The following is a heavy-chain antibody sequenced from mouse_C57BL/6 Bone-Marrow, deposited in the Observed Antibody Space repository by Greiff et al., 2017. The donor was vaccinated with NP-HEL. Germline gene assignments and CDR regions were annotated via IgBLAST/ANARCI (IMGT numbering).Heavy chain of an antibody. Sequence: DVKLQESGPELVKPGASVKIPCKASGYTFTDYNMDWVKQSHGKSLEWIGDINPNNGGTIYNQKFKGKATLTVDKSSSTAYMELRSLTSEDTAVYYCARAHYSNPWFAYWGQGTLVTVSA. CDR1: GYTFTDYN. D-gene: IGHD2-5*01. CDR2: INPNNGGT. J-gene: IGHJ3*01. V-gene: IGHV1-18*01. CDR3: ARAHYSNPWFAY.